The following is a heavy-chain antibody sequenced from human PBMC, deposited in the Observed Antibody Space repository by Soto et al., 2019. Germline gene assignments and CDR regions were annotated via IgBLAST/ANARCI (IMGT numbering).Heavy chain of an antibody. CDR3: AKGGIRKWLRLDNY. Sequence: GGSLRLSCAASGFTFSSYAMSWVRQAPGKGLEWVSAISSSGGGTYYADSVKGRFTISRDNSENTLYLLMNSLRAEDTAVYYCAKGGIRKWLRLDNYWGQGTLVTVSS. V-gene: IGHV3-23*01. J-gene: IGHJ4*02. CDR2: ISSSGGGT. D-gene: IGHD5-12*01. CDR1: GFTFSSYA.